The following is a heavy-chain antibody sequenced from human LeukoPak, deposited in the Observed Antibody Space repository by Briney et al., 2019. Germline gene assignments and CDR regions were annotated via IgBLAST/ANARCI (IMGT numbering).Heavy chain of an antibody. J-gene: IGHJ3*02. CDR1: GGSISSYY. CDR2: IYYSGST. V-gene: IGHV4-59*01. Sequence: SETLSLTCTVSGGSISSYYWSWIRQPPGKGLEGIGYIYYSGSTNYNPSLKSRVTISVDTSKNQFSLKLSSVTAADTAVYYCAKLGMDAFDIWGQGTMVTVSS. D-gene: IGHD1-7*01. CDR3: AKLGMDAFDI.